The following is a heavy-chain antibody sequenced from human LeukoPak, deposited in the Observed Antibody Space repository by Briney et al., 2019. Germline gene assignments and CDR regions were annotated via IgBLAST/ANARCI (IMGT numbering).Heavy chain of an antibody. CDR1: GYSISSGYY. CDR3: ARSLRHYYGSGSYFRWFDP. D-gene: IGHD3-10*01. V-gene: IGHV4-38-2*02. Sequence: SETLSLTCTVSGYSISSGYYWSWIRQPPGKGLEWIGEINHSGSTNYNPSLKSRVTISVDTSKNQFSLKLSSVTAADTAVYYCARSLRHYYGSGSYFRWFDPWGQGTLVTVSS. CDR2: INHSGST. J-gene: IGHJ5*02.